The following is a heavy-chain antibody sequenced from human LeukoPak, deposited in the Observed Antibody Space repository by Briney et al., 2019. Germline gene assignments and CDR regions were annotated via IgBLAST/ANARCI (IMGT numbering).Heavy chain of an antibody. J-gene: IGHJ4*02. CDR2: INHSGST. D-gene: IGHD6-19*01. CDR1: GGSFSGYY. V-gene: IGHV4-34*01. Sequence: SETLSLTCAVYGGSFSGYYWSWVRQPPGKGLEWIGEINHSGSTNYNPSLKSRVTISVDTSKNQFSLKLSSVTAADTAVYYCAREAVAGIDYWGQGTLVTVSS. CDR3: AREAVAGIDY.